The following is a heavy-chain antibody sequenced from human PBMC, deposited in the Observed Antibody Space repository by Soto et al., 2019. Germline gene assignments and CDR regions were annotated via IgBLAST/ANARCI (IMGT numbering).Heavy chain of an antibody. Sequence: PGGSLRLSCAASGFTFDDYAMHWVRQAPGKGLEWVSGISWNSGSIGYADSVKGRFTISRDNAKNSLYLQMNSLRAEDTALYYCAKDLNYYDSSGYPPPLDYWGQGTLVTVSS. CDR2: ISWNSGSI. CDR3: AKDLNYYDSSGYPPPLDY. J-gene: IGHJ4*02. D-gene: IGHD3-22*01. V-gene: IGHV3-9*01. CDR1: GFTFDDYA.